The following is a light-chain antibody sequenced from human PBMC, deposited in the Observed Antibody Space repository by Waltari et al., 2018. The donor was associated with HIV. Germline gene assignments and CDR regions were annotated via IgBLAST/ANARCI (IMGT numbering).Light chain of an antibody. Sequence: EIVLTQSPATLSLSPGERATLSCRASQSVSSYLAWYQHKPGQAPRLLIYDASNRATGIPARFSCSGSGTGFTLTISSLAPEDFAVYYCQQRSNWHGEFTFGPGTKVDIK. CDR2: DAS. J-gene: IGKJ3*01. CDR3: QQRSNWHGEFT. CDR1: QSVSSY. V-gene: IGKV3-11*01.